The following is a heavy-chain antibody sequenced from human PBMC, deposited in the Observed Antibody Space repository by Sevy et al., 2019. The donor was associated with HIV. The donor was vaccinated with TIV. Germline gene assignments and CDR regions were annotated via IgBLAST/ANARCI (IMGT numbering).Heavy chain of an antibody. J-gene: IGHJ5*02. D-gene: IGHD1-26*01. CDR2: IRQDGNEI. V-gene: IGHV3-7*04. CDR1: GFSFSNHW. CDR3: VRGSSGRNVGSFDH. Sequence: GGSLRLSCVGSGFSFSNHWMTWLRQAPGKGLEWVANIRQDGNEIYYVASVKGRFTISRDNAKNSLFLQMNSLTAEDRAVYFCVRGSSGRNVGSFDHWGQGTLVTVSS.